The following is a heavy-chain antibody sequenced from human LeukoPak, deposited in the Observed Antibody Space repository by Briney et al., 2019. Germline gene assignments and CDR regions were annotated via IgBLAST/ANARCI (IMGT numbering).Heavy chain of an antibody. D-gene: IGHD2-15*01. CDR2: INWNGGST. J-gene: IGHJ4*02. CDR3: AKSGLNRFDY. V-gene: IGHV3-20*04. Sequence: GGSLRLSCAASGFTFSSYGMSWVRQAPGKGLEWVSGINWNGGSTGYADSVKGRFTISRDNAKNSLYLQMNSLRAEDTAVYYCAKSGLNRFDYWGQGTLVTVSS. CDR1: GFTFSSYG.